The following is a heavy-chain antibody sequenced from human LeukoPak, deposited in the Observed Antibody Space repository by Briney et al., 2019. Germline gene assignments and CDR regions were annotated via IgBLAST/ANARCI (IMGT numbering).Heavy chain of an antibody. J-gene: IGHJ4*02. V-gene: IGHV4-34*01. Sequence: SETLSLTCAVYGGSFSGYYWSWIRQPPGKGLERIGEINHSGSTNYNPSLKSRVTISVDTSKNQFPLKLSSVTAADTAVYYCARAIRDGYNGLYYFDYWGQGTLVTVSS. CDR2: INHSGST. CDR1: GGSFSGYY. CDR3: ARAIRDGYNGLYYFDY. D-gene: IGHD5-24*01.